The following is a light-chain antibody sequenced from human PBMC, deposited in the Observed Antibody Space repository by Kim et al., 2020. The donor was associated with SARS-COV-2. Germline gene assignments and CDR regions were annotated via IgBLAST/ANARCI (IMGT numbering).Light chain of an antibody. J-gene: IGKJ4*01. CDR1: QSVNTY. V-gene: IGKV3-11*01. CDR3: QQRNNWLT. Sequence: LSLSPGERATLSCRASQSVNTYLAWYRQKPGQAPRLLIYDASNRATGIPARFSGSGSGTDFTLTISSLEPEDFAVYYCQQRNNWLTFGGGTTVEI. CDR2: DAS.